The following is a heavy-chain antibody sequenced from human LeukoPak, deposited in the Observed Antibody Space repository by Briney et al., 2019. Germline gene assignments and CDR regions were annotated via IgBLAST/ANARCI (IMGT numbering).Heavy chain of an antibody. J-gene: IGHJ5*02. D-gene: IGHD3-10*01. CDR2: ISAYNGNT. Sequence: SVKVSCKASGYTLTSYGMSWVRQAPGQGLEWMGWISAYNGNTNYAQKLQGRVTMTTDTSTSTAYMELRSLRSDETAVYYCARALQVTMVRGVITFWFDPWGQGTLVTVSS. CDR1: GYTLTSYG. V-gene: IGHV1-18*01. CDR3: ARALQVTMVRGVITFWFDP.